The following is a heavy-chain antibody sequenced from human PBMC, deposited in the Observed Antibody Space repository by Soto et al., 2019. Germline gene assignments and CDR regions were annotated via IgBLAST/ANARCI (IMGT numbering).Heavy chain of an antibody. D-gene: IGHD6-13*01. Sequence: GGSLRLSCAASGFTFSSYGMHWVRQAPGKGLEWVAVIWYDGSNKYYADSVKGRFTISRDNSKNTLYLQMNSLRAEDTAVYYCARDRGGSWYPSGYFDYWGQGTLVTVSS. J-gene: IGHJ4*02. CDR3: ARDRGGSWYPSGYFDY. V-gene: IGHV3-33*01. CDR2: IWYDGSNK. CDR1: GFTFSSYG.